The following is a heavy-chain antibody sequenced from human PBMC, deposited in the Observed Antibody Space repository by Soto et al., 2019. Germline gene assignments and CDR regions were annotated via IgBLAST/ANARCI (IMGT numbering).Heavy chain of an antibody. V-gene: IGHV3-66*01. D-gene: IGHD6-19*01. J-gene: IGHJ4*02. Sequence: GGSLRLSCAASGFTVSSNYMSWVRQAPGKGLEWVSVIYSGGSTYYADSVKGRFTISRDNSKNTLYLQMNSLRAEDTAVYYCARVNPEQWLAFDYWGQGTLVTVSS. CDR3: ARVNPEQWLAFDY. CDR2: IYSGGST. CDR1: GFTVSSNY.